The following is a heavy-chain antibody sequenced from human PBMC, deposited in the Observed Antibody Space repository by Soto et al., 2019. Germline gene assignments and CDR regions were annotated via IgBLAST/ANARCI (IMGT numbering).Heavy chain of an antibody. D-gene: IGHD3-9*01. CDR3: ASQYYDILTGSDTRTGGLYYYYGMDV. J-gene: IGHJ6*02. CDR1: GYTFTSYG. Sequence: QVQLVQSGAEVKKPGASVKVSCKASGYTFTSYGISWVRQAPGQGLEWMGWISAYNGNTNYAQKLKGRVTMTTDTSTSTAYMELRSLGSDDTAVYYCASQYYDILTGSDTRTGGLYYYYGMDVWGQGTTVTVSS. V-gene: IGHV1-18*01. CDR2: ISAYNGNT.